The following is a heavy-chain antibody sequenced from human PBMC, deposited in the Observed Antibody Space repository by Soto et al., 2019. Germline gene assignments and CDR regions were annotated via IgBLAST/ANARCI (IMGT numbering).Heavy chain of an antibody. Sequence: PSETLSLTCTVSGGSISSYYWSWIRQPPGKGLEWIGDIYYSGSTNYNPSLKSRVTISVDTSKNQFSLKLSSVTAADTAVYYCASAGIRARSWPHYYYYYYMDVWGKGTTVPVSS. D-gene: IGHD6-13*01. CDR1: GGSISSYY. J-gene: IGHJ6*03. CDR2: IYYSGST. V-gene: IGHV4-59*08. CDR3: ASAGIRARSWPHYYYYYYMDV.